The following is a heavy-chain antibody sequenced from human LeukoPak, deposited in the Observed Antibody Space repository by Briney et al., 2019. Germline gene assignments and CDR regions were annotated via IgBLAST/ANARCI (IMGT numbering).Heavy chain of an antibody. CDR2: ITYDGRST. CDR1: GFSISNYN. CDR3: ARGYADYEDY. Sequence: PGGSLGLSCAASGFSISNYNMHWVRQAPGKGLEWVAVITYDGRSTHYPDSMKGRFTISRDTSKNTLYLQMNSLRVEDMAVYYCARGYADYEDYWGQGTLVTVSS. J-gene: IGHJ4*02. V-gene: IGHV3-30*01. D-gene: IGHD4-17*01.